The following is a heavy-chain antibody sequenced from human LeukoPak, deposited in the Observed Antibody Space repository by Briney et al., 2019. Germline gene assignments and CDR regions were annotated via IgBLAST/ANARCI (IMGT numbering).Heavy chain of an antibody. CDR3: ARDTGDFWSGSHPFDY. J-gene: IGHJ4*02. CDR1: GFTFSSFP. Sequence: PGGSLRLSCSASGFTFSSFPMHWVRQAPGKGLEYVSGINSNGGTTYYADSVKGRFTISRDNAKNSLYLQMNSLRAEDTAVYYCARDTGDFWSGSHPFDYWGQGTLVTVSS. V-gene: IGHV3-64*04. D-gene: IGHD3-3*01. CDR2: INSNGGTT.